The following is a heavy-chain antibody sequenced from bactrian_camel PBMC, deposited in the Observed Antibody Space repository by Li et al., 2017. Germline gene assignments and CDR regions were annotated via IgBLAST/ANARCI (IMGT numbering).Heavy chain of an antibody. J-gene: IGHJ6*01. CDR3: AAALFSSSYYGDYAFLFGY. CDR1: ESEYSPYC. V-gene: IGHV3-2*01. CDR2: IYGGST. Sequence: HVQLVESGGGSVESGGSLRLSCSASESEYSPYCMAWFRQVPGKGLEWVSSIYGGSTYYTDSVKGRFTISKDNAKNTLFLQLNSLKNEDTAVYYCAAALFSSSYYGDYAFLFGYWGQGTQVTVS. D-gene: IGHD4*01.